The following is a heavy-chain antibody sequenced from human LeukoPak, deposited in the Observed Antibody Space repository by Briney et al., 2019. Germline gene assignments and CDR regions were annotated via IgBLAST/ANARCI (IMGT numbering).Heavy chain of an antibody. CDR2: ISYDGSNR. D-gene: IGHD2-2*01. J-gene: IGHJ4*02. V-gene: IGHV3-30-3*01. CDR3: ARDSRLVPHDY. Sequence: GGSLRLSCAASGFTFSSYAMHRVRQAPGKVLEWVAVISYDGSNRYYADSVKGRFTISRDNSKNTLYLQMNSLRAEDTAVYYCARDSRLVPHDYWGQGTLVPVSS. CDR1: GFTFSSYA.